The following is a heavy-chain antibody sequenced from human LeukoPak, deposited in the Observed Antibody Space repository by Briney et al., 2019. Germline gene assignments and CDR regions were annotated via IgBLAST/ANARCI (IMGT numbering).Heavy chain of an antibody. V-gene: IGHV4-34*01. CDR1: GGSISSGGYS. CDR3: ARGLRNFRDYYDSSGYYLPRYFDY. J-gene: IGHJ4*02. Sequence: SETLSLTCAVSGGSISSGGYSWSWIRQPPGKGLEWIGEINHSGSTNYNPSLKSRVTISVDTSKNQFSLKLSSVTAADTAVYYCARGLRNFRDYYDSSGYYLPRYFDYWGQGTLVTVSS. D-gene: IGHD3-22*01. CDR2: INHSGST.